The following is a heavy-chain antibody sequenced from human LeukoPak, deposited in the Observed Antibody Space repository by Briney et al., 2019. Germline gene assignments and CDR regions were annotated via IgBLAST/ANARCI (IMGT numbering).Heavy chain of an antibody. J-gene: IGHJ6*02. V-gene: IGHV4-59*01. CDR2: IYYSGST. Sequence: SETLSLTCTVSGGSISSYHWSWIRQPPGKGLEWIGYIYYSGSTNFNPSLKSRVTISVDTSKNQLSLILSSVTAADTAVYYCARKMNIVGAQGWGYGLDVWGHGTTVTVSS. CDR3: ARKMNIVGAQGWGYGLDV. CDR1: GGSISSYH. D-gene: IGHD1-26*01.